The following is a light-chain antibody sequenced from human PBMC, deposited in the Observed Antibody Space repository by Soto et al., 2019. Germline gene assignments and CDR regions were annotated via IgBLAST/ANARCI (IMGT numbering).Light chain of an antibody. J-gene: IGKJ4*01. CDR1: QGISSY. V-gene: IGKV1-9*01. CDR3: QLLNSSPALT. CDR2: AAS. Sequence: IQLTQSPSSLSGSVGDRVTITCRASQGISSYLAWYQQKPGKAPKLLIYAASTLQSGVPSRFSGSGSGTDFTLTISSLQPEDFATYYCQLLNSSPALTFGGGTKVDIK.